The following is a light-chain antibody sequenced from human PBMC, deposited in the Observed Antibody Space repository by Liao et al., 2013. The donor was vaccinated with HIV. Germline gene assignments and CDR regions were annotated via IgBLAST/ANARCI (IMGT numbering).Light chain of an antibody. CDR2: QDT. V-gene: IGLV3-1*01. CDR1: ELGDKY. J-gene: IGLJ3*02. Sequence: SDELTQPSSVSVSPGQTASIICSGDELGDKYAFWYQQKPGQSPVLVIYQDTKRPSGIPERFSGSNSGTTVTLTISGAQVEDEADYYCFSATDNHWVFGGGTKLTVL. CDR3: FSATDNHWV.